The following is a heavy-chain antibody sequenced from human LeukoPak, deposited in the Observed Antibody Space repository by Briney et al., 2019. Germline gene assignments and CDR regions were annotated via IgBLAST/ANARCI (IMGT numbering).Heavy chain of an antibody. V-gene: IGHV3-9*01. CDR3: AKDMGGPQPYYYYYGMDV. D-gene: IGHD3-16*01. CDR1: GFTFDDYA. Sequence: GGSLRLSCAASGFTFDDYAMHWVRQAPGKGLEWVSGISWNSGSIGYADSVKGRFTISRDNAKNSLYLQMTSLRAEDTALYYCAKDMGGPQPYYYYYGMDVWGQGTTVTVSS. CDR2: ISWNSGSI. J-gene: IGHJ6*02.